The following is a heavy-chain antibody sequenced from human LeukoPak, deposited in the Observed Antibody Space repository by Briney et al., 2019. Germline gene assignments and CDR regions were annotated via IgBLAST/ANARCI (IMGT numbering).Heavy chain of an antibody. V-gene: IGHV5-51*01. Sequence: GESLKISCKGSGYSFTSYWIGWVRQMPGKGLEWMGIIYPGDSDTRYSPSFQGQVTISADKSISTAYLQWSSLKASDTAMYYCARQESVVAARPYGMDVWGQGTTVTVSS. D-gene: IGHD2-15*01. CDR3: ARQESVVAARPYGMDV. CDR2: IYPGDSDT. J-gene: IGHJ6*02. CDR1: GYSFTSYW.